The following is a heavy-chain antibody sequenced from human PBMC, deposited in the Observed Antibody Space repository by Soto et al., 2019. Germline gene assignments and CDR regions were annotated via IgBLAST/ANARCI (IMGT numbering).Heavy chain of an antibody. Sequence: GSLKISCKGSGYSFTSYWISWVRQMPGKGLEWMGRIDPSDSYTNYSPSFQGHVTISADKSISTAYLQWSSLKASDTAMYYCARQYYYGSGSRKPDYWGQGTLVTVS. CDR1: GYSFTSYW. CDR3: ARQYYYGSGSRKPDY. V-gene: IGHV5-10-1*01. CDR2: IDPSDSYT. D-gene: IGHD3-10*01. J-gene: IGHJ4*02.